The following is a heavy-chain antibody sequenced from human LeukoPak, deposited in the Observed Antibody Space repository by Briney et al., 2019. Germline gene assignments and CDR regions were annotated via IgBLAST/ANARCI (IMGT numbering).Heavy chain of an antibody. CDR1: GGSISGYY. CDR2: IYTSGST. CDR3: ARDPHGHSSGWYYFDY. D-gene: IGHD6-19*01. Sequence: SETLSLTCTVSGGSISGYYWSWIRQPAGKGLEGIGHIYTSGSTIYNPSLKSRVTISVDTSKNQFSLKLTSVTAADTAVYYCARDPHGHSSGWYYFDYWGQGTLVTVSS. J-gene: IGHJ4*02. V-gene: IGHV4-4*07.